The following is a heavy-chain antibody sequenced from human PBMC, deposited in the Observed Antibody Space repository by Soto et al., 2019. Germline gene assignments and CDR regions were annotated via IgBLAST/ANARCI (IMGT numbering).Heavy chain of an antibody. CDR3: ARELYGDGRGYSFDY. V-gene: IGHV4-59*01. CDR2: IYFTGSN. D-gene: IGHD4-17*01. J-gene: IGHJ4*02. CDR1: GGSISGYY. Sequence: PSETLSLTCTVSGGSISGYYWSWILQPPGQGLEYIGYIYFTGSNNYNPYLKSRVTMSVETSRNMYSMKVNSVTAAETAVYYCARELYGDGRGYSFDYWGQGTLVTVYS.